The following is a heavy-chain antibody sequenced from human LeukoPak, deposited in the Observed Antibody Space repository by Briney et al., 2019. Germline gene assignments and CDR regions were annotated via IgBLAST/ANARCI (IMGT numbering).Heavy chain of an antibody. V-gene: IGHV3-21*01. D-gene: IGHD3-22*01. J-gene: IGHJ4*02. Sequence: GGSLRLSCTASGFTFGDYAMSWFRQAPGKGLEWVSSISSSSSYIYYADSVKGRFTISRDNAKNSLYLQMNSLRAEDTAVYYCANSSRRDSSGYPFWGQGTLVTVSS. CDR3: ANSSRRDSSGYPF. CDR1: GFTFGDYA. CDR2: ISSSSSYI.